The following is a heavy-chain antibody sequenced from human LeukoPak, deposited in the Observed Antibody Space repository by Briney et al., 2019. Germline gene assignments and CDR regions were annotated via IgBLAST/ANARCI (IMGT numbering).Heavy chain of an antibody. Sequence: ASVKVSCKASGYTFTGYYMHWVRQAPGQGLEWMGWINPNNGGTNYAQKFQGRVTMTRDTSISTAYMELSRLRSDDTAVYYCARDRGIAAAGDYWGQGTLVTVSS. CDR1: GYTFTGYY. CDR2: INPNNGGT. V-gene: IGHV1-2*02. J-gene: IGHJ4*02. D-gene: IGHD6-13*01. CDR3: ARDRGIAAAGDY.